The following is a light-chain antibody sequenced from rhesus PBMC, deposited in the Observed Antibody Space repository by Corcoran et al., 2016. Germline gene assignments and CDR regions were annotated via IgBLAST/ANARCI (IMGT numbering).Light chain of an antibody. J-gene: IGKJ1*01. CDR2: EAS. CDR3: QQHKTYPPA. V-gene: IGKV1-25*01. CDR1: QGIGKY. Sequence: DIQMTQSPSSLSASVGDTVTITCQASQGIGKYLAWYQLKPGKAPKFLIYEASTLQSGVPSRFRGSGSGTEFSLTISSLQPEDFATYYCQQHKTYPPAFGPGTKVEI.